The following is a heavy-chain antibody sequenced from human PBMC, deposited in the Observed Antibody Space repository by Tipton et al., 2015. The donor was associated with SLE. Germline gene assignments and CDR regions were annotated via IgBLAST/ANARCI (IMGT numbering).Heavy chain of an antibody. V-gene: IGHV4-34*01. CDR2: IYYSGST. J-gene: IGHJ3*02. Sequence: TLSLTCAVYGGSFSGYYWSWIRQHPGRGLEWIGYIYYSGSTYYNPSLKSRVTISVDTSKNQFSLKLSSVTAADTAVYYCARVSYDSSGYGAFDIWGQGTMVTVSS. D-gene: IGHD3-22*01. CDR3: ARVSYDSSGYGAFDI. CDR1: GGSFSGYY.